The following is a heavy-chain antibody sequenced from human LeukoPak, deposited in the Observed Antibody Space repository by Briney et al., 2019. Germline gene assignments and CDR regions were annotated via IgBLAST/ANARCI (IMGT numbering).Heavy chain of an antibody. D-gene: IGHD4-23*01. Sequence: PGGSLRLSCAASAFTFSSSGMSWVRQAPGKGLEWVSLIYSGGSTYYADSVKGRFTISRDNAKNSLYLQMNSLRAEDTAVYYCARGQDTVITSRDAFDIWGQGTMVTVSS. CDR1: AFTFSSSG. CDR2: IYSGGST. CDR3: ARGQDTVITSRDAFDI. V-gene: IGHV3-66*01. J-gene: IGHJ3*02.